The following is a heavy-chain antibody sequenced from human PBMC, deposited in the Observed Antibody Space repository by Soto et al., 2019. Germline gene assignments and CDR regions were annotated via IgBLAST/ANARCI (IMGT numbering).Heavy chain of an antibody. Sequence: GGSLRLSCAASGFTFSSYGMHWVRQAPGKGLEWVAVISYDGSNKYYADSVKGRFTISRDNSKNTLYLQMNSLRAEDTAVYYCAKTYDSSGYYYSDYWGQGTLVTVPQ. CDR1: GFTFSSYG. J-gene: IGHJ4*02. CDR2: ISYDGSNK. CDR3: AKTYDSSGYYYSDY. V-gene: IGHV3-30*18. D-gene: IGHD3-22*01.